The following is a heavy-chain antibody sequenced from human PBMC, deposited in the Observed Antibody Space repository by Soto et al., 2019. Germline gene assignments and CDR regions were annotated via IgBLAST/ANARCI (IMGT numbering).Heavy chain of an antibody. V-gene: IGHV4-39*02. CDR3: TRDQLPYYFYDSSGPAFGY. J-gene: IGHJ4*02. CDR2: LYYSGCT. Sequence: SETLSLTCTVSSVSISSSSYYWGWIRQSPGKGLEWIGSLYYSGCTYYNPSLKSRVTISVDTSKNQFSLKLNSVTAADTAVYYCTRDQLPYYFYDSSGPAFGYWGQGTLVTVSS. D-gene: IGHD3-22*01. CDR1: SVSISSSSYY.